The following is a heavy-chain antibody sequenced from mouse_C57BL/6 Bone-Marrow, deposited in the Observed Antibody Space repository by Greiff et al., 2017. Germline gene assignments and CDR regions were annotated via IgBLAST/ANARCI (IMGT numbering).Heavy chain of an antibody. CDR1: GFTFSSYA. V-gene: IGHV5-9-1*02. CDR2: ISSGGDYI. J-gene: IGHJ2*01. Sequence: DVHLVESGEGLVKPGGSLKLSCAASGFTFSSYAMSWVRQTPEKRLEWVAYISSGGDYIYYADTVKGRFTISRDNARNTLYLQMSSLKSAYTAMYYCTRYDYDGGYYFDYWGQGTTLTVSS. D-gene: IGHD2-4*01. CDR3: TRYDYDGGYYFDY.